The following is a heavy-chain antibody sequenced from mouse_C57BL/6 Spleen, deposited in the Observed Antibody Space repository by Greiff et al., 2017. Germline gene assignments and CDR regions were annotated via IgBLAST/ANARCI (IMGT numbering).Heavy chain of an antibody. J-gene: IGHJ4*01. Sequence: VQLKQSGPELVKPGASVKMSCKASGYTFTDYNMHWVKQSHGKSLEWIGYINPNNGGTSYNQKFKGKDTLTVNKSSSTAYMELRSLTSEDSAVYYCARRGHYDYVPYAMDYWGQGTSVTVSS. CDR1: GYTFTDYN. CDR2: INPNNGGT. V-gene: IGHV1-22*01. D-gene: IGHD2-4*01. CDR3: ARRGHYDYVPYAMDY.